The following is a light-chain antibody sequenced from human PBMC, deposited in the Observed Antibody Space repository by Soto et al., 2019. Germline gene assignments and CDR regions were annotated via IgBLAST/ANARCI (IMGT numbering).Light chain of an antibody. V-gene: IGLV3-21*04. J-gene: IGLJ2*01. CDR2: YDG. Sequence: SSELTQPPSVSVAPGKTASITCGGNDIGSKSVHWYQQKPGQAPVLVIYYDGDRPSGIPERFSGSNSEKTATLTISRVEAGDEADYFCQVWDSSSEHVVFGGGTKLTVL. CDR3: QVWDSSSEHVV. CDR1: DIGSKS.